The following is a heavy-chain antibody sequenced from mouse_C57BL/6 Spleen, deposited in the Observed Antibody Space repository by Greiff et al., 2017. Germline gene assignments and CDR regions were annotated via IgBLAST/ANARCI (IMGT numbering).Heavy chain of an antibody. V-gene: IGHV1-54*01. CDR3: ARRGVVATGAMDY. D-gene: IGHD1-1*01. CDR2: INPGSGGT. J-gene: IGHJ4*01. CDR1: GYAFTNYL. Sequence: VQLVESGAELVRPGTSVKVSCKASGYAFTNYLIEWVKQRPGQGLEWIGVINPGSGGTNYNEKFKGKATLTADKSSSTAYMQLSSLTSEDSAVYFCARRGVVATGAMDYWGQGTSVTVSS.